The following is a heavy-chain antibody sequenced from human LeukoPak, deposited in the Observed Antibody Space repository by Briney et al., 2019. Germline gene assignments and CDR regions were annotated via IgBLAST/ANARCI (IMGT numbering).Heavy chain of an antibody. J-gene: IGHJ4*02. CDR1: GFSLSTSGVG. V-gene: IGHV2-5*02. CDR2: IYWDDDK. CDR3: AHRLSNGDYFHYYFDY. Sequence: SGPTLVKPTQTLTLTCTFSGFSLSTSGVGVGWIRQPPGKALEWLALIYWDDDKRYSSSLKSRLTITKDTSKNQVVLTMTSMDPVDTATYYCAHRLSNGDYFHYYFDYWGQGTLVTVSS. D-gene: IGHD4-17*01.